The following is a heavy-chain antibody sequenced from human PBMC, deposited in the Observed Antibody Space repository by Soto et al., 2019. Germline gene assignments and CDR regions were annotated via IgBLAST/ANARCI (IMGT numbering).Heavy chain of an antibody. V-gene: IGHV1-18*04. CDR1: GYTFTSYG. CDR3: ARPEDLYSGSYFL. J-gene: IGHJ3*01. D-gene: IGHD1-26*01. CDR2: ISAYNGNT. Sequence: GASVKVSCKASGYTFTSYGLSSLRQDPGQGLEWMGWISAYNGNTNYAQNLLGRVTMTTDPSTSTAYMVLRILRSDDTAVYYCARPEDLYSGSYFLWGQGTMVTV.